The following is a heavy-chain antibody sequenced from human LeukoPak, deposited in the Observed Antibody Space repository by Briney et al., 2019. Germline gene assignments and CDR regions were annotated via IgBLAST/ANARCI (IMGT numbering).Heavy chain of an antibody. V-gene: IGHV4-31*03. CDR2: IYYSGST. D-gene: IGHD3-22*01. CDR3: ARDYYDSSGRTWGFDY. Sequence: SQTLSLTCTVSGGSISSGGYYWSWIRQHPGKGLEWIGYIYYSGSTYYNPSLKSRVTISVDTSKNQFSLKLSSVTAADTAVYYCARDYYDSSGRTWGFDYWGQGTLVTVSS. CDR1: GGSISSGGYY. J-gene: IGHJ4*02.